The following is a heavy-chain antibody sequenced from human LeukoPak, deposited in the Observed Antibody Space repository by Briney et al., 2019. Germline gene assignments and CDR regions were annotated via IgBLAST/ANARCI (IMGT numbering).Heavy chain of an antibody. Sequence: ASVKVSCKASGYTFTSYGISWVRQAPGQGLEWMGWISAYNGNTNYAQKLQGRVTMTTDTSTSTAYMELRSLRSDDTAVYYCARAPLGYSYRYLAKGAFDIWGQGTMVTVSS. CDR1: GYTFTSYG. D-gene: IGHD5-18*01. CDR3: ARAPLGYSYRYLAKGAFDI. J-gene: IGHJ3*02. V-gene: IGHV1-18*01. CDR2: ISAYNGNT.